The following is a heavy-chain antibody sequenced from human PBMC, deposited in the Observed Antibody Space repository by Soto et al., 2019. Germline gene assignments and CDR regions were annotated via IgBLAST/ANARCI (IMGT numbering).Heavy chain of an antibody. Sequence: PGGSLRLSFATSGFTFSDYYMSWIRQAPGKGLEWVSYIGSRGNTKYYADSVKGRFTISRDNAKNSLYLQMDSLRADDTAVYYCARDGTEYYGEYYDYWGQGIRVTVSS. CDR2: IGSRGNTK. V-gene: IGHV3-11*01. CDR1: GFTFSDYY. J-gene: IGHJ4*02. CDR3: ARDGTEYYGEYYDY. D-gene: IGHD3-10*01.